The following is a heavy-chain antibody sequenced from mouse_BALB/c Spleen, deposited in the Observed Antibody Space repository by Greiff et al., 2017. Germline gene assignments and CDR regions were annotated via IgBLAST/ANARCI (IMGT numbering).Heavy chain of an antibody. CDR3: AREHRYDRLFDY. Sequence: QVQLQQSGPQLVRPGASVKISCKASGYSFTSYWMHWVKQRPGQGLEWIGMIDPSDSETRLNQKFKDKATLTVDKSSSTAYMQLSSPTSEDSAVYYCAREHRYDRLFDYWGQGATLTVS. CDR1: GYSFTSYW. V-gene: IGHV1S126*01. D-gene: IGHD2-14*01. CDR2: IDPSDSET. J-gene: IGHJ2*01.